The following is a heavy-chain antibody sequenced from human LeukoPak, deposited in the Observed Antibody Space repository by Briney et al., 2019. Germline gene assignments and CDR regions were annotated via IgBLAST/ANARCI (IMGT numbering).Heavy chain of an antibody. Sequence: ASVKDSCKVSGYTLTELSMHWVRQAPGKGLEWMGGFDPEDGDTIYAQKFQGRVTMTEDTSTDTAYMELSSLRSEDTAVYYCATGVGVYGRVPFDSWGQGTLVTVSS. J-gene: IGHJ4*02. CDR3: ATGVGVYGRVPFDS. CDR1: GYTLTELS. D-gene: IGHD5/OR15-5a*01. CDR2: FDPEDGDT. V-gene: IGHV1-24*01.